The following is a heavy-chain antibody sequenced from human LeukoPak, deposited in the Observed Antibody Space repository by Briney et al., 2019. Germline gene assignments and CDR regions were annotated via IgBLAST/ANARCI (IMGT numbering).Heavy chain of an antibody. CDR3: ARVKYSSGWYFDY. CDR1: GFTFSSYA. Sequence: QAGGSPRLSCAASGFTFSSYAMHWVRQAPGKGLEWVAVISYDGSNKYYADSVKGRFTISRDNSKNTLYLQMNSLRAEDTAVYYCARVKYSSGWYFDYWGQGTLVTVSS. J-gene: IGHJ4*02. D-gene: IGHD6-19*01. CDR2: ISYDGSNK. V-gene: IGHV3-30*04.